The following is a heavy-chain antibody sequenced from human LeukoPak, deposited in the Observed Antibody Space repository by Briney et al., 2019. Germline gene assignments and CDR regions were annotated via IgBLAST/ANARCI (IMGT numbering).Heavy chain of an antibody. V-gene: IGHV3-33*01. J-gene: IGHJ3*02. CDR1: GFTFSSYG. Sequence: GGSLRLSCAASGFTFSSYGMHWVRQGPGKGLEWVAVIWYDGSKKYYADSVKGRFTISRDNSKNTLYLQMNSLRAEDTAVYYCARDRYYGSGSYYNAFDIWGQGTMVTVSS. CDR2: IWYDGSKK. CDR3: ARDRYYGSGSYYNAFDI. D-gene: IGHD3-10*01.